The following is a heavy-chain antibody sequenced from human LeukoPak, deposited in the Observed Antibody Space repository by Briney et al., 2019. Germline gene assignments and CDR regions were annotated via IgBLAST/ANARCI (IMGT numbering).Heavy chain of an antibody. Sequence: PSETLSLTCTVSGGSISSNAYSWGWIRQPPGKGLEWIGNIYHSGNIYYNASLKSRVAISVDTSKNQFSLKLNSVTATDTAVYHCARQYGAGYSSTWYFDYWGQGTLVTVSS. V-gene: IGHV4-39*01. J-gene: IGHJ4*02. CDR1: GGSISSNAYS. CDR3: ARQYGAGYSSTWYFDY. CDR2: IYHSGNI. D-gene: IGHD2-2*01.